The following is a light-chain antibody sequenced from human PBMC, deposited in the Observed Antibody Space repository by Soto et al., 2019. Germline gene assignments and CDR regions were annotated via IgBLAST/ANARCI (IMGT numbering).Light chain of an antibody. J-gene: IGKJ5*01. CDR3: QQYGGSPSVT. CDR1: QSVSSSS. Sequence: EIVLTQSPGTLSLSPGERATLSCRASQSVSSSSLAWYQQKPGQAPRLLIYDTSSRATGIPDRFSGSGSGTDFTLTISRLEPEDSAVYYCQQYGGSPSVTFGQGTRLEIK. V-gene: IGKV3-20*01. CDR2: DTS.